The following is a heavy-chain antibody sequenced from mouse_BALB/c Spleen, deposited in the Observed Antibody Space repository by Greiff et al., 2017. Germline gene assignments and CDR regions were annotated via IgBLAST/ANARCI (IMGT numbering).Heavy chain of an antibody. CDR1: GFNIKDTY. Sequence: VQLQQSGAELVKPGASVKLSCTASGFNIKDTYMHWVKQRPEQGLEWIGRIDPANGNTKYDPKFQGKATITADTSSNTAYLQLSSLTSEDTAVYYCARNYGNYGDAMDYWGQGTSVTGSA. CDR3: ARNYGNYGDAMDY. CDR2: IDPANGNT. J-gene: IGHJ4*01. D-gene: IGHD2-1*01. V-gene: IGHV14-3*02.